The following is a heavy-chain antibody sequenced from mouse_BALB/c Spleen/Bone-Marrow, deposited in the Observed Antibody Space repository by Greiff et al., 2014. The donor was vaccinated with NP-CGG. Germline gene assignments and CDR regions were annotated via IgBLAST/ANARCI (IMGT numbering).Heavy chain of an antibody. CDR1: GYTFTNYW. D-gene: IGHD1-1*01. CDR2: IDPYDSET. CDR3: ARWGTTVVDYFDV. J-gene: IGHJ1*02. Sequence: VQLQQSGAELVRPGASVKLSCKASGYTFTNYWMNWVRQRPEQGLEWIGRIDPYDSETHSNQKFKDKAILTVDKSYSTAYMQLSSLTSEDSAVYYCARWGTTVVDYFDVWGAGTTVTVSS. V-gene: IGHV1-52*01.